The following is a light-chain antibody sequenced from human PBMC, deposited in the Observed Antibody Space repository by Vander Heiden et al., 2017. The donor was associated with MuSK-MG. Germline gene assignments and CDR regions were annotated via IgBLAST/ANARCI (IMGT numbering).Light chain of an antibody. V-gene: IGLV1-40*01. CDR2: GNN. Sequence: QSVLTQPPSASGAPGQRVTISCIGSSSNIGAGYDFHWYQQLPRTAPKLLIYGNNNRPSRVPDRFSGSKSGTSASLAITGLQAEDEADSYCQSYDSSLRGHVVFGGGTKVTVL. J-gene: IGLJ2*01. CDR3: QSYDSSLRGHVV. CDR1: SSNIGAGYD.